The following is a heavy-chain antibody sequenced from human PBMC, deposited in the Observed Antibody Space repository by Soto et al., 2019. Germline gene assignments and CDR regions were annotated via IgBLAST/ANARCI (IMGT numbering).Heavy chain of an antibody. J-gene: IGHJ5*02. D-gene: IGHD2-15*01. CDR2: ISGSGDST. Sequence: GGSLRLSCAASGFTFSSYAMSWVHQAPGKGLEWVSGISGSGDSTYYADSVKGRFTISRDNSKNTLYLQMSSLRAEDTAVYSCAKFSGYSGDWFDPWGQGSLVTVSS. CDR1: GFTFSSYA. V-gene: IGHV3-23*01. CDR3: AKFSGYSGDWFDP.